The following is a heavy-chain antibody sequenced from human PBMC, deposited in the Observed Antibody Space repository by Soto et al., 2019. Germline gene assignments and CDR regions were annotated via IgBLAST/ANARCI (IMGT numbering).Heavy chain of an antibody. CDR2: IIPIFGTA. Sequence: ASVKVSCKASGGTFSSYAISWVRQAPGQGLEWMGGIIPIFGTANYAQKFQGRVTITADESTSTAYMELSSLRSEDTAVYYCARDVSLAAGLFDYWGQGXLVTVYS. V-gene: IGHV1-69*13. CDR1: GGTFSSYA. CDR3: ARDVSLAAGLFDY. J-gene: IGHJ4*02. D-gene: IGHD6-13*01.